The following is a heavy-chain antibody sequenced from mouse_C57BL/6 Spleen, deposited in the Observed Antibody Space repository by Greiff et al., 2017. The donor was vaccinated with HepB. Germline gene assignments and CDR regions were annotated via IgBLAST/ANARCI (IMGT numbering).Heavy chain of an antibody. CDR1: GFNIKDYY. CDR3: ASYYYVSSPHYYAMDY. CDR2: IDPEDGET. D-gene: IGHD1-1*01. Sequence: QLKQSGAELVKPGASVKLSCTASGFNIKDYYMHWVKQRTEQGLEWIGRIDPEDGETKYAPKFQGKATITADTSSNTAYLQLSSLTSEDTAVYYCASYYYVSSPHYYAMDYWGQGTSVTVSS. V-gene: IGHV14-2*01. J-gene: IGHJ4*01.